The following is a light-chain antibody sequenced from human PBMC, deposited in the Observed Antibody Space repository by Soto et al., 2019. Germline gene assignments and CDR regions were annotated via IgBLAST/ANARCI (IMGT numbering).Light chain of an antibody. Sequence: EIVLTQSPATLSLSPGERATLSCRASQSVSSYLAWYQQKPGQAPRLLIYGASTRPTGIPARFSGRGSGTEFTLTITSLQSEDFAVYYCQQYNDWLWTFGQGTKVEIK. V-gene: IGKV3-15*01. CDR1: QSVSSY. J-gene: IGKJ1*01. CDR3: QQYNDWLWT. CDR2: GAS.